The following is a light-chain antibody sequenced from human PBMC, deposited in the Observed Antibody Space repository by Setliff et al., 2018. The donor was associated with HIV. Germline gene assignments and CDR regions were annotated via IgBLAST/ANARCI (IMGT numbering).Light chain of an antibody. Sequence: SYELTQPPSVSVAPGETAKITCGGNNIGGKSVHWYQQKTGQAPVLVVYDNTYRPSGIPERFSGSNSGNTATLTITRAEAGDEADYYCQVWDINPDLYVFGTGTKVTVL. CDR1: NIGGKS. CDR3: QVWDINPDLYV. CDR2: DNT. J-gene: IGLJ1*01. V-gene: IGLV3-21*02.